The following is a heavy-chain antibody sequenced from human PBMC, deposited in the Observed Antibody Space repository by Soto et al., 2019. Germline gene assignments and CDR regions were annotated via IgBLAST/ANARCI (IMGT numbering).Heavy chain of an antibody. Sequence: SETLSLTCTVSGGSISSYFWSWIRQPPGKGLEWIGHIHYSGNTKQNPSLKSRVTISVDTSKNQFSLRLTSVTAADTAVYYCAGYIAVAGIALGFDPWGQGTLVTVSS. D-gene: IGHD6-19*01. J-gene: IGHJ5*02. CDR2: IHYSGNT. CDR1: GGSISSYF. V-gene: IGHV4-59*12. CDR3: AGYIAVAGIALGFDP.